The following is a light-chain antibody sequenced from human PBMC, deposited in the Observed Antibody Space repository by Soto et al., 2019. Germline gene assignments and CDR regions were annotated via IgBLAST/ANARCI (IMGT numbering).Light chain of an antibody. CDR2: GAF. V-gene: IGKV3-20*01. CDR1: QSLNRNY. Sequence: EVVLTQSPGTLSLSPGERATLSCRASQSLNRNYLAWYQRKPGQPPRLLMYGAFNRATDIPARFSGGVSGTDFTLTITRLEPEDFAVYYCQQYESSPPTFGQGTKVEF. J-gene: IGKJ1*01. CDR3: QQYESSPPT.